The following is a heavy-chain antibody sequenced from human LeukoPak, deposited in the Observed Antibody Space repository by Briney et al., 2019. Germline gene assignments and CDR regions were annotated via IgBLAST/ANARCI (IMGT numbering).Heavy chain of an antibody. Sequence: TGGSLRLSCAASGFTFSSYSMNWVRQAPGKGLEWVSSISSSSSYIYYADSVKGRFTISRDNAKNSLYLQMNSLRAEDTAVYYCASPYTYYYDSSGYAFDIWGQGTMVTVSS. V-gene: IGHV3-21*01. J-gene: IGHJ3*02. CDR2: ISSSSSYI. CDR3: ASPYTYYYDSSGYAFDI. CDR1: GFTFSSYS. D-gene: IGHD3-22*01.